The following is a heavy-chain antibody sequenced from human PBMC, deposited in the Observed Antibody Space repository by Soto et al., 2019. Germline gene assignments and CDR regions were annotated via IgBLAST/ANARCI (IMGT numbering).Heavy chain of an antibody. CDR3: ARCTTSTYYYDSSGFDPRYYFDY. CDR1: GGSISSGDYY. J-gene: IGHJ4*02. V-gene: IGHV4-30-4*01. Sequence: SETLSLTCTVSGGSISSGDYYWSWIRQPPGKGLEWIGYIYYSGSTYYNPSLKSRVTISVDTSKNQSSLKLSSVTAADTAVYYCARCTTSTYYYDSSGFDPRYYFDYWGQGTLVTVSS. CDR2: IYYSGST. D-gene: IGHD3-22*01.